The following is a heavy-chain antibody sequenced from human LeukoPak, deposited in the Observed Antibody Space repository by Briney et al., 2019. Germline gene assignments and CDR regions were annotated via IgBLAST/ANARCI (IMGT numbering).Heavy chain of an antibody. Sequence: SETLSLTCTVSGGSISSSNYYWGWIRQPPGKGLEWIGTIYYSGTTYYNPSLESRVTISEDTSKNQFSLTLRSVTGADTAVYYCARQISDYYYYCMDVWGKGTTVTVSS. CDR1: GGSISSSNYY. V-gene: IGHV4-39*01. CDR2: IYYSGTT. D-gene: IGHD3-10*01. CDR3: ARQISDYYYYCMDV. J-gene: IGHJ6*03.